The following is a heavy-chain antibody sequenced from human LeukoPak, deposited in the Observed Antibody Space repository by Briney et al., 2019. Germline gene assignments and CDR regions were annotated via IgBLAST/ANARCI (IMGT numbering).Heavy chain of an antibody. Sequence: GGSLRLSCAASGFTFSSYGMHWVRQAPGKGLEWGAVLSYDGTKTGYVDSVKGRFTISRDNSRNTVYLQMNSLRADDTAMYYCAKDHQHYYDSSGYLDYWGQGTLVTVSS. V-gene: IGHV3-30*18. CDR2: LSYDGTKT. CDR1: GFTFSSYG. CDR3: AKDHQHYYDSSGYLDY. J-gene: IGHJ4*02. D-gene: IGHD3-22*01.